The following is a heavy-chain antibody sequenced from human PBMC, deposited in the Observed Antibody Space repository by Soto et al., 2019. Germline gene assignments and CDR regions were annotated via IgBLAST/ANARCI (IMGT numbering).Heavy chain of an antibody. D-gene: IGHD3-9*01. V-gene: IGHV3-21*01. CDR1: GFTFSSYS. J-gene: IGHJ3*02. CDR3: ARNYDILTGYYNGAFDI. Sequence: GGSLRLSCAASGFTFSSYSMNWVRQAPGKGLEWVSSISSSSSYIYYADSVKGRFTISRDNAKNSLYLQMNSLRAEDTAVYYCARNYDILTGYYNGAFDIWGQGTMVTVSS. CDR2: ISSSSSYI.